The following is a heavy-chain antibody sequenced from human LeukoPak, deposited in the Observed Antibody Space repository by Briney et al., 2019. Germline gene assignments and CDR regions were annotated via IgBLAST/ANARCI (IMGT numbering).Heavy chain of an antibody. D-gene: IGHD1-26*01. Sequence: SETLSLTCTVSGGSISSYYWSWIRQPPGKGLEWIGYIYYSGSTNYNPSLKSRVTISVDTSKNQFSLKLSSVTAADTAVYYCARVRGSYPSWYYYYMDVWGKGTTVPVCS. CDR2: IYYSGST. V-gene: IGHV4-59*01. J-gene: IGHJ6*03. CDR3: ARVRGSYPSWYYYYMDV. CDR1: GGSISSYY.